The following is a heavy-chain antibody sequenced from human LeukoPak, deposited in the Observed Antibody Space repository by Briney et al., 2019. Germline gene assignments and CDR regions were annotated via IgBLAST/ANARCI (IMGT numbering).Heavy chain of an antibody. J-gene: IGHJ4*02. CDR2: IYPGDSDT. CDR1: GYSFTSYW. V-gene: IGHV5-51*01. Sequence: GESLKISCKGSGYSFTSYWIGWVRQMPGKGLEWMGIIYPGDSDTRYSPSFQGQVTISADKSISTAYLQWSSLKASDTAMYYCARLDSSGWYVDGYYFGYWGQGTLVTVSS. D-gene: IGHD6-19*01. CDR3: ARLDSSGWYVDGYYFGY.